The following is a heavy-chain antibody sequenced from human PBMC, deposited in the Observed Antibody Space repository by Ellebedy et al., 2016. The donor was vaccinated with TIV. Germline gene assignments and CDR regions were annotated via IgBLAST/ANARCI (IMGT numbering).Heavy chain of an antibody. V-gene: IGHV3-43*02. D-gene: IGHD2-2*01. Sequence: GESLKISCTASGFSFDNSAMHWVRQAPGKGLEWVSLIGGDGDKTYYADSVKGRFTISRDNSKNSLYLQMNSLRTDDTAFYYCTKRVPAAKGWFDPWGQGTLVTVSS. CDR2: IGGDGDKT. CDR3: TKRVPAAKGWFDP. CDR1: GFSFDNSA. J-gene: IGHJ5*02.